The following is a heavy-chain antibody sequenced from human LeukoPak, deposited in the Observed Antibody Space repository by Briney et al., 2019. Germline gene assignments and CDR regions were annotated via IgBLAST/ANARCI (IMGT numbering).Heavy chain of an antibody. D-gene: IGHD3-10*01. CDR2: ISSSGSTI. CDR1: GFTFSSYG. J-gene: IGHJ4*02. V-gene: IGHV3-48*04. CDR3: ARVGVRGVMGYFDY. Sequence: PGGSLRLSCAASGFTFSSYGMSWVRQAPGKGLEWVSYISSSGSTIYYADSVKGRFTISRDNAKNSLYLQMNSLRAEDTAVYYCARVGVRGVMGYFDYWGQGTLVTVSS.